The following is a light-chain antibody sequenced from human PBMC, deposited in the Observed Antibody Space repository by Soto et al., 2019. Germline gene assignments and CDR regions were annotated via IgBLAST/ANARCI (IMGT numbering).Light chain of an antibody. CDR2: EAS. CDR1: QSIGGW. J-gene: IGKJ1*01. V-gene: IGKV1-5*01. Sequence: DIQMTQSPSTLSASIGDRVTITCRASQSIGGWLAWYQQKPGKGPNLLIYEASILESGVPSRFSGSGSETEFTLTISSLQPYDFATYYCQQYNSYSLTFGQGTKVEIK. CDR3: QQYNSYSLT.